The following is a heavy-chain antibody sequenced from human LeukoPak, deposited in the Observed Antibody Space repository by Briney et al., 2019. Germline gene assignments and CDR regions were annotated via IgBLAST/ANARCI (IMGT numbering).Heavy chain of an antibody. D-gene: IGHD1-1*01. CDR2: ISSSSSTI. V-gene: IGHV3-48*01. J-gene: IGHJ4*02. CDR1: GFTFSSYS. CDR3: ASAGNFGDY. Sequence: GGSLRLSCAASGFTFSSYSMNWVRQAPGKGLEWVSYISSSSSTIYYADSVKGWFTISRDNSKNTLYLQMNSLRAEDTAVYYCASAGNFGDYWGQGALVTVSS.